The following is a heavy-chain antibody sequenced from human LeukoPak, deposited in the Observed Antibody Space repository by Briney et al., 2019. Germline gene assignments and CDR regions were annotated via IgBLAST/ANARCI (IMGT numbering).Heavy chain of an antibody. V-gene: IGHV4-59*01. CDR2: IYYTGNT. Sequence: KPSETLSLTCAVSGGSITTYYWTWIRQPPGLALEWIGYIYYTGNTKYNPSLESRVTMSIDTSKNEFSLKIYSVNAADTAVYFCASGSVVTALDQWGQGTLVTVSS. CDR3: ASGSVVTALDQ. D-gene: IGHD2-21*02. J-gene: IGHJ4*02. CDR1: GGSITTYY.